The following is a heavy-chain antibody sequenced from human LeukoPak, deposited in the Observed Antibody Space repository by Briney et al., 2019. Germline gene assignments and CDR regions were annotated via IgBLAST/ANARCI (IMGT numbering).Heavy chain of an antibody. CDR1: GYTFTSYY. CDR3: ARDRVVGTAILAWFDP. Sequence: GASVKVSCKASGYTFTSYYIHWVRQAPGQGLEWMGLLNPSGGGTSFAQKFQGRVTMTRDTSISTAYMELSRLRSDDTAVYYCARDRVVGTAILAWFDPWGQGTLVTVSS. J-gene: IGHJ5*02. V-gene: IGHV1-46*01. D-gene: IGHD5-18*01. CDR2: LNPSGGGT.